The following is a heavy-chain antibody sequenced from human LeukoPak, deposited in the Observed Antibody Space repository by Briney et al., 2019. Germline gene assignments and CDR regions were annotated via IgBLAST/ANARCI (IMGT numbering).Heavy chain of an antibody. D-gene: IGHD5-12*01. CDR2: INPNSGGT. Sequence: ASVKVSCKASGYTFTGYYMHWVRQAPGQGLEWMGWINPNSGGTNYAQKFQGRVTMTRDTSISTAYMELSRLRSDDTAVYYCARDDGGGYDTDYYYYYGMGVWGQGTTVTVSS. CDR1: GYTFTGYY. J-gene: IGHJ6*02. V-gene: IGHV1-2*02. CDR3: ARDDGGGYDTDYYYYYGMGV.